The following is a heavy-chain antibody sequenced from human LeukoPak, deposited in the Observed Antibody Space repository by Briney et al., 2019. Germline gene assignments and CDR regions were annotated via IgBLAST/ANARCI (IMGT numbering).Heavy chain of an antibody. Sequence: ASVKVSCKASGYTFTSYGISWVRQAPGQGLEWMGWISAYNGNTNYAQKLQGRVTMTTDTSTSTAYMELRSLRSDDTAVYYRARERGHSGYDLALDYWGQGTLVTVSS. V-gene: IGHV1-18*01. CDR2: ISAYNGNT. CDR3: ARERGHSGYDLALDY. CDR1: GYTFTSYG. D-gene: IGHD5-12*01. J-gene: IGHJ4*02.